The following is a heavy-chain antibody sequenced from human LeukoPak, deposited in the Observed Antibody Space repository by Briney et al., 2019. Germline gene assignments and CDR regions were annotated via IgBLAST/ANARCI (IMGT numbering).Heavy chain of an antibody. D-gene: IGHD2-2*01. J-gene: IGHJ4*02. V-gene: IGHV3-23*01. CDR2: LSGSGYNT. Sequence: GGSLRLSCAASGFTFSSHALSWVRQAPGNGLEGVSSLSGSGYNTYYADSVKGRFTISRDNSKNTVYLQMNSLRAEDTAVYYCAKDPYGTRYFDYWGQGTLVTVSS. CDR1: GFTFSSHA. CDR3: AKDPYGTRYFDY.